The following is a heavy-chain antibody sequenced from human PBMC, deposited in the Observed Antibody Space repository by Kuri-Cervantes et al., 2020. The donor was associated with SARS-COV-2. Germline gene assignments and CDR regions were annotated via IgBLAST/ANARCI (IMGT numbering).Heavy chain of an antibody. D-gene: IGHD2-2*01. CDR1: GFTFSNAW. CDR3: TSIVVVPAANY. Sequence: GESLKISCAASGFTFSNAWMSWVRQAPGKGLEWVGRIKSKAYGGTTEYAASVKGRFTISRDDSKSIAYLQMNSLKTEDTAVYYCTSIVVVPAANYWGQGTLVTVSS. J-gene: IGHJ4*02. V-gene: IGHV3-15*01. CDR2: IKSKAYGGTT.